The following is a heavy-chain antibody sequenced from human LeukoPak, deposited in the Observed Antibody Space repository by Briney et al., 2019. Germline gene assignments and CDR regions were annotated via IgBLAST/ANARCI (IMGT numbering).Heavy chain of an antibody. V-gene: IGHV3-30*02. Sequence: GGSLRLSCAASGFTFCSHGMHWVRQAPGKGLEWVAFIRFDGSNKYYADSVRGRFTISRDNSKNTLYLQMNSLRAEDTAVYYCAKDNGLGVNWNPFDYWGQGTLVTVSS. CDR3: AKDNGLGVNWNPFDY. CDR1: GFTFCSHG. CDR2: IRFDGSNK. J-gene: IGHJ4*02. D-gene: IGHD1-1*01.